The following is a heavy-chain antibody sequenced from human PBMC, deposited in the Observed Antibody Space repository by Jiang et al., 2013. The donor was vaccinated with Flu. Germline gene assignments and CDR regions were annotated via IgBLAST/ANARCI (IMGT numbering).Heavy chain of an antibody. CDR2: IYYSGST. D-gene: IGHD6-19*01. Sequence: GPGLVKPSETLSLTCTVSGGSISSYYWSWIRQPPGKGLEWIGYIYYSGSTNYNPPSRVESPVSVDTSKNQFSLKLSSVTAADTAVYYCARLYRGIAVAGIDYWGQGTLVTVSS. V-gene: IGHV4-59*01. J-gene: IGHJ4*02. CDR1: GGSISSYY. CDR3: ARLYRGIAVAGIDY.